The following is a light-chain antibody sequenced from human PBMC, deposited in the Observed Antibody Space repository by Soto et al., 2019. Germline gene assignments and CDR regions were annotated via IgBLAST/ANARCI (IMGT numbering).Light chain of an antibody. CDR2: ATS. CDR3: QQSYSTPIT. CDR1: QTIRSY. J-gene: IGKJ5*01. Sequence: DIQMTQSPSSLSASVGDRVTITCRASQTIRSYLNWYQQKPGKAPKLLIYATSSLQGGVPSRFSGSGYGTDFTLTISSPQREDFATYYCQQSYSTPITFGQGTRLEIK. V-gene: IGKV1-39*01.